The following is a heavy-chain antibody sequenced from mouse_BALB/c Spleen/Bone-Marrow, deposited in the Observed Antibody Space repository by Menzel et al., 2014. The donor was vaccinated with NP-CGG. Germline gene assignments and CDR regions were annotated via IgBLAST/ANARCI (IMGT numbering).Heavy chain of an antibody. CDR2: INSYGDTT. J-gene: IGHJ4*01. V-gene: IGHV5-6-2*01. Sequence: EVKLVESGGGLVELGGSLKLSCAASGFTFSSFYMSWVRQTPERRLELVAAINSYGDTTYYPDSVKGRFTISRDNAKNTLYLQMSSLKSEDTALYYCARQSRYEDYYAMDYWGQGTSVTVSS. CDR3: ARQSRYEDYYAMDY. D-gene: IGHD2-14*01. CDR1: GFTFSSFY.